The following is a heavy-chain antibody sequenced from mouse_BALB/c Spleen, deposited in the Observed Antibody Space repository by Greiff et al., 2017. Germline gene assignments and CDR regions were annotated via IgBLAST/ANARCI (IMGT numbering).Heavy chain of an antibody. V-gene: IGHV1-63*01. Sequence: QVQLQQSGAELVRPGTSVKISCKASGYAFTNYWLGWVKQRPGHGLEWIGDIYPGSGNTYYNEKFKGKATLTADKSSSTAYMQLSSLTSEDSAVYFCARYGYGSSYCFDYWGQGTTLTVSS. CDR3: ARYGYGSSYCFDY. CDR2: IYPGSGNT. J-gene: IGHJ2*01. D-gene: IGHD1-1*01. CDR1: GYAFTNYW.